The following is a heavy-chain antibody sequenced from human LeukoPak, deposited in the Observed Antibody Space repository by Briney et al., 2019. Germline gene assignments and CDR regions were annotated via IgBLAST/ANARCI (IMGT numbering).Heavy chain of an antibody. D-gene: IGHD3-22*01. CDR3: ARDRGSGYLDY. J-gene: IGHJ4*02. Sequence: GGSLRLSCAASGFTFSSYAMNWVRQAPGKGLEWVSTISGSGGSTYYADSVKGRFTISRDNSKNTLYLQMNSLRAEDTAVYYCARDRGSGYLDYWGQGTLVTVSS. CDR1: GFTFSSYA. CDR2: ISGSGGST. V-gene: IGHV3-23*01.